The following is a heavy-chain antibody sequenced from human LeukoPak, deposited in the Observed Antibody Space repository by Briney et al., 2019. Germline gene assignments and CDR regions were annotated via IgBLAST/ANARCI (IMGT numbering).Heavy chain of an antibody. Sequence: GRSLRLSCAASGFNFDDYAMHWVRQAPGKGLEWVSGISWNSGSIGYADSVKGRFTISRDNAKNSLYLQMNSLRVEDTALYYCAKDRGTSSSHYYFGYWGQGTLVTVSS. CDR2: ISWNSGSI. V-gene: IGHV3-9*01. CDR3: AKDRGTSSSHYYFGY. CDR1: GFNFDDYA. D-gene: IGHD6-6*01. J-gene: IGHJ4*02.